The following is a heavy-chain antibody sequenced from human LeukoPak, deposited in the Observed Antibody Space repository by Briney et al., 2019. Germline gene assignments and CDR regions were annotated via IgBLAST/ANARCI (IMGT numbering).Heavy chain of an antibody. CDR1: GGSFSGYY. J-gene: IGHJ5*02. Sequence: PSETLSLTCAVYGGSFSGYYWSWIRQPPGKGLEWIGEINHSGSTNYNPSLKSRVTISVDTSKNQFSLKLSSVTAADTAVYYCARHSMRSGYYRNWFDPWGQGTLVTVSS. V-gene: IGHV4-34*01. D-gene: IGHD3-22*01. CDR2: INHSGST. CDR3: ARHSMRSGYYRNWFDP.